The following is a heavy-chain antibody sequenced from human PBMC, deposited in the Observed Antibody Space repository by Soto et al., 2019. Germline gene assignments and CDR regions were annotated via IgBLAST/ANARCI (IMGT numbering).Heavy chain of an antibody. V-gene: IGHV1-69*13. D-gene: IGHD2-8*01. CDR1: GGTFSSYA. CDR3: AREIFSYCTNGVCPWGYGMDV. J-gene: IGHJ6*02. Sequence: AVKVSCKASGGTFSSYAISWVRQAPGQGLEWMGGIIPIFGTANYAQKFQGRVTITADESTSTAYMELSSLRSEDTAVYYCAREIFSYCTNGVCPWGYGMDVWGQGTTVTVSS. CDR2: IIPIFGTA.